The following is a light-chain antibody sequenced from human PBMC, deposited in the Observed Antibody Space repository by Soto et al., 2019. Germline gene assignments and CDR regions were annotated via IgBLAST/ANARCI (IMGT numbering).Light chain of an antibody. Sequence: QSVLTQPPSVSGAPGQRVTISCTGSSSNIGAGYDVHWYQQLPGTAPKLLIYGNSNRPSGVPDRFSGSKSGTSASLAITGLQADDEADYYSQSYDSSLSGYVFGTGTQLTVL. J-gene: IGLJ1*01. CDR1: SSNIGAGYD. CDR2: GNS. V-gene: IGLV1-40*01. CDR3: QSYDSSLSGYV.